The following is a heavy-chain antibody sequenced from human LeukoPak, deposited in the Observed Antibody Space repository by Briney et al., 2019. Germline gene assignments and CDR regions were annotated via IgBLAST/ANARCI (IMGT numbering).Heavy chain of an antibody. CDR2: ISWNSGSI. Sequence: GGSLRLSCAASGFTFSSYVMHWVRQAPGKGLEWVSGISWNSGSIGYADSVKGRFTISRDNAKNSLYLQMNSLRAEDTALYYCAKDAVTTGEFDYWGQGTLVTVSS. CDR3: AKDAVTTGEFDY. D-gene: IGHD4-17*01. V-gene: IGHV3-9*01. J-gene: IGHJ4*02. CDR1: GFTFSSYV.